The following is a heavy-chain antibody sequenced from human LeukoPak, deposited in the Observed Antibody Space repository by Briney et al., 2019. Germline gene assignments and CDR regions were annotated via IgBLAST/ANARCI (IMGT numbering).Heavy chain of an antibody. CDR1: GFTFTTYQ. V-gene: IGHV3-30*04. D-gene: IGHD5-12*01. Sequence: GGSLRLSCAASGFTFTTYQIHWVRQAPGKELEWVAVISYDGSNKYYADSVKGRFTISRDNSKNTLYLQMNSLRAEDTAVYYCARANRGYSGYDIYYFDYWGQGTLVTVSS. CDR3: ARANRGYSGYDIYYFDY. CDR2: ISYDGSNK. J-gene: IGHJ4*02.